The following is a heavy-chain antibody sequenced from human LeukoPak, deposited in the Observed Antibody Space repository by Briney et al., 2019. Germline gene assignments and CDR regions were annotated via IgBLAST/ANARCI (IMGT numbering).Heavy chain of an antibody. J-gene: IGHJ4*02. CDR3: ARVPYYDSSGYLQDY. V-gene: IGHV3-48*03. CDR1: GFTFSSYA. D-gene: IGHD3-22*01. Sequence: GGSLRLSCAASGFTFSSYAMSWVRQAPGKGLEWVSYISSSGSTIYYADSVKGRFTISRDNAKNSLYLQMNSLRAEDTAVYYCARVPYYDSSGYLQDYWGQGTLVTVSS. CDR2: ISSSGSTI.